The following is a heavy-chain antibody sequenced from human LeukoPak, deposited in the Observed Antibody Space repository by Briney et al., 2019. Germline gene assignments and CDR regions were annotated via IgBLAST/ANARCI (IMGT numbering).Heavy chain of an antibody. D-gene: IGHD5-18*01. CDR1: GFTFSSYA. CDR3: AKDLRGYNYVNQIDY. CDR2: ITGSGDST. V-gene: IGHV3-23*01. J-gene: IGHJ4*02. Sequence: GGSLRLSCAASGFTFSSYAMSWARQAPGKGLEWVSAITGSGDSTFYADSVKGRFTISRDNSERTLSLQMTSLTAEDTAVYYCAKDLRGYNYVNQIDYWGQGTLVTVSS.